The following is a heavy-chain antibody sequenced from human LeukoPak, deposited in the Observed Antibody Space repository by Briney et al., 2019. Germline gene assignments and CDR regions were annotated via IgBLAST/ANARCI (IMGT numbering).Heavy chain of an antibody. J-gene: IGHJ6*02. D-gene: IGHD5-12*01. Sequence: SETLSLTCAVYGGSFSGYYWSWIRQPPGKGLEWIGEINHSGSTNYNPSLKSRVTISVDTSKNQFSLKLSSVTAADTAVYYCASVRGYSGYDPYYYYYGMDVWGQGTTVTVSS. CDR3: ASVRGYSGYDPYYYYYGMDV. CDR2: INHSGST. CDR1: GGSFSGYY. V-gene: IGHV4-34*01.